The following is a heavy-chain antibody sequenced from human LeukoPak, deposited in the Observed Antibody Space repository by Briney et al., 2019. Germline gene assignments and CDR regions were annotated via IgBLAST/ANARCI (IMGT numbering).Heavy chain of an antibody. D-gene: IGHD5-12*01. CDR3: ARYMVATSNYFDH. J-gene: IGHJ4*02. CDR1: GFTVSTNY. Sequence: GGSLRLSCAASGFTVSTNYMSWVRQAPGKGLEWVSSITSSGGRTYYADSVKGRFTIARDSSRNTLHLEMNSLRAEDTALYYCARYMVATSNYFDHWGQGTLVTVSS. CDR2: ITSSGGRT. V-gene: IGHV3-23*01.